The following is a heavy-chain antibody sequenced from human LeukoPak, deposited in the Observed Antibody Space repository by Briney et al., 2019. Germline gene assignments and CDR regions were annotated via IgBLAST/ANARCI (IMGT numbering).Heavy chain of an antibody. CDR3: AREHSSSWCFDF. J-gene: IGHJ4*02. D-gene: IGHD6-13*01. CDR1: GSTVSNNY. V-gene: IGHV3-53*01. CDR2: IYSGGST. Sequence: PGGSLRLSCAASGSTVSNNYMNWVRQAPGKGLEWVSVIYSGGSTYYADSVKGRFTISRDSSKNTLYLQMNSLRAEDTAVYYCAREHSSSWCFDFWGQGTLVTVSS.